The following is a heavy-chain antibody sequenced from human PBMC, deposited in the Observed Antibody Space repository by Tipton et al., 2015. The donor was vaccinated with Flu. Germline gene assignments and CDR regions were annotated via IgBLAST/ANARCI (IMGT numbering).Heavy chain of an antibody. J-gene: IGHJ4*02. Sequence: TLSLTCSVSGYSISSSYYWGWVRRPPGKGLEWIGTIYHSGSIYYNPSLKSRLTISVDTSKNQFSLKLSSVTAADTAVYYCARHTGDSVRGVIDYWGQGTLVTVSS. CDR1: GYSISSSYY. V-gene: IGHV4-38-2*01. D-gene: IGHD3-10*02. CDR2: IYHSGSI. CDR3: ARHTGDSVRGVIDY.